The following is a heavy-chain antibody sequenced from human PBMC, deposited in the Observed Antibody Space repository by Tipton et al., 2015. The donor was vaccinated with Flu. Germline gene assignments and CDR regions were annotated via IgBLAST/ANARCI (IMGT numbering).Heavy chain of an antibody. CDR1: GGSISSYY. CDR3: ARDPSSTLTATRFDP. CDR2: VFYTGST. V-gene: IGHV4-59*12. D-gene: IGHD2-21*02. J-gene: IGHJ5*02. Sequence: TLSLTCSVSGGSISSYYWSWIRQPPGKGLEWIGYVFYTGSTDYNPSLKSRVTISVDTSKNQFSLELISVTAADTAVYYCARDPSSTLTATRFDPWGQGTLVIVSS.